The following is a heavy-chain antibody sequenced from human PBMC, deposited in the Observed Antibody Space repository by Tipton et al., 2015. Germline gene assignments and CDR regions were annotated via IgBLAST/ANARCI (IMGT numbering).Heavy chain of an antibody. CDR1: GYSFSNYW. CDR3: ARHVSFYYDTHGSDALDI. CDR2: IYPGDSHT. Sequence: VQLVQSGAEVKKPGESLKISCKGSGYSFSNYWIGWVRQMPGKGLEWMGIIYPGDSHTRYKPSFQGQVTISADKSISTAYLHWSSLKASDTAMYYCARHVSFYYDTHGSDALDIWAQGTMVTVSS. J-gene: IGHJ3*02. V-gene: IGHV5-51*01. D-gene: IGHD3-22*01.